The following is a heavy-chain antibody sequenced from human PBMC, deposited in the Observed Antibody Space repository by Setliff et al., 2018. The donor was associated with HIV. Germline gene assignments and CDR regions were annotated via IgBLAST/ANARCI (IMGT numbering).Heavy chain of an antibody. CDR2: IIPIFGTT. CDR3: ARDRVAEGLLGDYYYMDV. D-gene: IGHD3-10*01. CDR1: GYIFMNHY. J-gene: IGHJ6*03. V-gene: IGHV1-69*13. Sequence: SVKVSCKASGYIFMNHYMHWVRQAPGQGLEWMGGIIPIFGTTNYAQRFQGRVSITADASTSTAYMELSRLRSDDTAVYYCARDRVAEGLLGDYYYMDVWGKGTTVTVSS.